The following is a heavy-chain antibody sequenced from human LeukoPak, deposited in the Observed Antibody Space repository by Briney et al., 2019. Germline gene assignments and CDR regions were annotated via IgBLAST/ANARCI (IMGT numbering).Heavy chain of an antibody. J-gene: IGHJ1*01. D-gene: IGHD3-22*01. Sequence: GKSLKISCKGSGYSFTSYWIGWVRQMPGKGLGWMGIIYPGDSDTRYSPSFQGQVTISADKSISTAYLQWSSLKASDTAMYYCARSSNYYDSSGYPAEYFQHWGQGTLVTVSS. V-gene: IGHV5-51*01. CDR1: GYSFTSYW. CDR3: ARSSNYYDSSGYPAEYFQH. CDR2: IYPGDSDT.